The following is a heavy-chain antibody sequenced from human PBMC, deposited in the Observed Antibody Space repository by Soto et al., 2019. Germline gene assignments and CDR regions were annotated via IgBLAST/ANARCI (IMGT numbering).Heavy chain of an antibody. J-gene: IGHJ4*02. CDR3: AREIYGYCSGGSCPPGY. CDR2: IYHSGST. CDR1: SGSISSSNW. Sequence: QVQLQESGPGLVKPSGTLSLTCAVSSGSISSSNWWSWVRQPPGKGLEWIGEIYHSGSTNYNPSLKSRATISVDKSKNQFSLKLSSVTAADTAVYYCAREIYGYCSGGSCPPGYWGQGTLVTVSS. D-gene: IGHD2-15*01. V-gene: IGHV4-4*02.